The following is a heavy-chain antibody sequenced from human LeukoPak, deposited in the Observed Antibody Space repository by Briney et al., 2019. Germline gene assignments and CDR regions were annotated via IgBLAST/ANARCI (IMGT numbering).Heavy chain of an antibody. CDR2: INPNSGGT. D-gene: IGHD3-3*01. CDR1: GYTFTGYY. CDR3: ARDTHDFWSGFHDDY. Sequence: GASVKVSCKASGYTFTGYYMHWVRQAPGQGLEWMGWINPNSGGTNYAQKFQGRVTMTRDTSISTAYMELSRLRSDDTAVYYCARDTHDFWSGFHDDYWGQGTLVTVSS. J-gene: IGHJ4*02. V-gene: IGHV1-2*02.